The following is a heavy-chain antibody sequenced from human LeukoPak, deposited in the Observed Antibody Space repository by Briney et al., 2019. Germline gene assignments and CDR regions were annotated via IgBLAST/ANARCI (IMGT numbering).Heavy chain of an antibody. CDR2: ISGYNGNT. CDR3: ARDFWISAYSGYDYFDY. CDR1: GYSFSNYG. V-gene: IGHV1-18*01. D-gene: IGHD5-12*01. J-gene: IGHJ4*02. Sequence: ASVKVSCKASGYSFSNYGTSWVRQAPGQGLEWMGWISGYNGNTNYAQKFQGRVTMTTDTSTSTAYMELRSLRSDDTAVYYCARDFWISAYSGYDYFDYWGQGTLVTVSS.